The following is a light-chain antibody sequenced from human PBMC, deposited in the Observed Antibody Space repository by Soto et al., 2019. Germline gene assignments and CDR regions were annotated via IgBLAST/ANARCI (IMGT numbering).Light chain of an antibody. CDR2: GNG. J-gene: IGLJ1*01. Sequence: QSVLTQPPSLSGAPGQRVTISCTGSSSNIGAGYDVHWYQQLPGTAPKLLIYGNGNRPSGVPDRFSGSKSGTSASLAITGLQAEDDADYYCQSYDSSLSGSEVFGTGTKVTVL. CDR1: SSNIGAGYD. CDR3: QSYDSSLSGSEV. V-gene: IGLV1-40*01.